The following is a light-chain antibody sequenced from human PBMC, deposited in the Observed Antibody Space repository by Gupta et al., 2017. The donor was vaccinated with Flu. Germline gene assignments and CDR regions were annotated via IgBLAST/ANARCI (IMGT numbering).Light chain of an antibody. CDR1: QSLVHSNGNTY. J-gene: IGKJ1*01. Sequence: EIVMTQNPLSSPVTLGQPASISCRSSQSLVHSNGNTYLSWLHQRPGQPPRLLIYHISSRFYGVPDRFSGSGAGTDFTLKISRVEAEDVGVYYCMQATQFPRTFGQGTKVEI. V-gene: IGKV2-24*01. CDR2: HIS. CDR3: MQATQFPRT.